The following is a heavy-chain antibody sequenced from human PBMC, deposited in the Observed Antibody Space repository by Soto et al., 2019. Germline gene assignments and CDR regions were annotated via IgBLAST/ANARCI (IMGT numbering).Heavy chain of an antibody. D-gene: IGHD5-12*01. CDR2: IIPIFGTA. CDR3: ARGGDGYNYYYYGMDV. J-gene: IGHJ6*02. CDR1: GGTFSSYA. V-gene: IGHV1-69*13. Sequence: SVKVSCKASGGTFSSYAISWVRQAPGQGLEWMGGIIPIFGTANYAQKFQGRVTITADESTSTAYMELSSLRSEDTAVYYCARGGDGYNYYYYGMDVWGQGTKVTVSS.